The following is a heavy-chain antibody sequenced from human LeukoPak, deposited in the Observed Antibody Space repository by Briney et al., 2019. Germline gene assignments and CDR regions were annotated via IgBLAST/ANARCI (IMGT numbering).Heavy chain of an antibody. Sequence: GESLKISCKGSGYSFTSYWISWVRQMPGKGLEWMGRIDPSDSYTNYSPSFQGHVTISADKSISTAYLQWSSLKDSDTAMYYCARRKYYYDSSGYYYYFDYWGQGTLVTVSS. CDR2: IDPSDSYT. V-gene: IGHV5-10-1*01. CDR3: ARRKYYYDSSGYYYYFDY. J-gene: IGHJ4*02. D-gene: IGHD3-22*01. CDR1: GYSFTSYW.